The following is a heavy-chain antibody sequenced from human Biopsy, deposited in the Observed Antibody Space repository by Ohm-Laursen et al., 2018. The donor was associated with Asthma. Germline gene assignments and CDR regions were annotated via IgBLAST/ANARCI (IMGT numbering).Heavy chain of an antibody. Sequence: SETLSLTSAVSGCSISSGGYSWSWIRQPPGKGLEWIGYIYHSGSTYYNPSLKSRFTISEDRSKNQFSLKLSSVTAADTAVYYCARVKDGYNFDYWGQGTLVTVSS. D-gene: IGHD5-24*01. V-gene: IGHV4-30-2*01. CDR2: IYHSGST. J-gene: IGHJ4*02. CDR1: GCSISSGGYS. CDR3: ARVKDGYNFDY.